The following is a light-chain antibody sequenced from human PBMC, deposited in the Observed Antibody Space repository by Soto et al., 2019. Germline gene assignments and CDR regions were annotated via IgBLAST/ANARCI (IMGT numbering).Light chain of an antibody. Sequence: EIVLTQSPGTLSLSPGERATLSCRASQSVSSSFLAWYQQKPGQAPRLLIYGASSRATGIPDRFSGSGSGTDFTLTISRLEPEDVAVYYWQQYGSSPLTCGGGTKVEIK. CDR3: QQYGSSPLT. J-gene: IGKJ4*01. V-gene: IGKV3-20*01. CDR1: QSVSSSF. CDR2: GAS.